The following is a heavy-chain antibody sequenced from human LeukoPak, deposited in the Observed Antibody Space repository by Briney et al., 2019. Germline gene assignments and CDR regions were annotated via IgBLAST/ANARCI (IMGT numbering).Heavy chain of an antibody. J-gene: IGHJ4*02. Sequence: LGGSLRLPCAASGFTYGNYLMHWVRQAPGKGLVWVSRISPDGRSTNYADFVKGRFTVSRDNAMNTVYLQMNSLRTEDTAVYYCVRGASGGHYVIDYWGQGTLVTVSS. CDR2: ISPDGRST. V-gene: IGHV3-74*01. D-gene: IGHD1-26*01. CDR1: GFTYGNYL. CDR3: VRGASGGHYVIDY.